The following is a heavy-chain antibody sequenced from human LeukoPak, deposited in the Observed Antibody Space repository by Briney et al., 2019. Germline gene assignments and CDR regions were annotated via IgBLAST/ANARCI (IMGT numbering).Heavy chain of an antibody. V-gene: IGHV1-18*01. D-gene: IGHD3-16*02. CDR2: ISAYNGNT. J-gene: IGHJ4*02. CDR1: GYTFTSYG. CDR3: ARASTEFYSNYVSPWMITFGGVIDDFDY. Sequence: GASVKVSCKASGYTFTSYGISWVRQAPGQGLEWMGWISAYNGNTNYAQKLQGRVTMTTDTSTSTAYMELRSLRSDDTAVYYCARASTEFYSNYVSPWMITFGGVIDDFDYWGQGTLVTVSS.